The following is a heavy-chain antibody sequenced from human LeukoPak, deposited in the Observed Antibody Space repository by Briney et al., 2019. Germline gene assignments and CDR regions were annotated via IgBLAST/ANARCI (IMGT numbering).Heavy chain of an antibody. Sequence: PSETLSLTCTVSGGSISSGGYYWSWIRQHPGKGLEWIGYIYYSGSTYCNPSLKSRVTISVDTSKNQFSLKLSSVTAADTAVYYCAREYSSSLDYWGQGTLVTVSS. V-gene: IGHV4-31*03. CDR2: IYYSGST. CDR1: GGSISSGGYY. D-gene: IGHD6-6*01. J-gene: IGHJ4*02. CDR3: AREYSSSLDY.